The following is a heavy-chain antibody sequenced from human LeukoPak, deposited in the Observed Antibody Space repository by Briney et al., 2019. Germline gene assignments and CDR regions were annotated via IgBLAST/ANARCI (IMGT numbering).Heavy chain of an antibody. CDR2: IYYSGST. CDR1: GGSFSTYY. V-gene: IGHV4-59*01. J-gene: IGHJ4*02. Sequence: PSETLSLTCTVSGGSFSTYYWSWIRQPPGKGLEWIGYIYYSGSTNYNPSLQSRVTISVDTSNNQFSLRLSSVTAADTAVYYCARRRGYSGHTHFDYWGQGTLVTVSS. CDR3: ARRRGYSGHTHFDY. D-gene: IGHD5-12*01.